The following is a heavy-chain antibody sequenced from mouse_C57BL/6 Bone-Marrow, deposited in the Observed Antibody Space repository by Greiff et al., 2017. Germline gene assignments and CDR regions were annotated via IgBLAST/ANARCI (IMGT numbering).Heavy chain of an antibody. D-gene: IGHD1-1*01. Sequence: VQLQQSGPELVKPGASVKISCKASGYAFSSSWMNWVTQRPGKGLEWIGRLYPGDGDTNYTGKFKCTATLTADKSSSTAYMQLSSLTSEDSAVYFCAAYYYGSRGDWGQGTTLTVSS. V-gene: IGHV1-82*01. CDR2: LYPGDGDT. CDR3: AAYYYGSRGD. J-gene: IGHJ2*01. CDR1: GYAFSSSW.